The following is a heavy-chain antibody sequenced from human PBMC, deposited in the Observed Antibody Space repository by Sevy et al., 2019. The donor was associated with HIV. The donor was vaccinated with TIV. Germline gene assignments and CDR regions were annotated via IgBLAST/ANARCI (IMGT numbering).Heavy chain of an antibody. V-gene: IGHV3-74*01. J-gene: IGHJ6*02. CDR3: ARVIGGLGSF. Sequence: GGSLRLSCAASGFTFSSYWMHWVRQAPGKGLVWVSRSNEDGSTTNYADSVKGRFTISRDNAKNTLYLQMHSLRAEDTAVYYCARVIGGLGSFWGQGTTVTVSS. CDR1: GFTFSSYW. D-gene: IGHD3-16*01. CDR2: SNEDGSTT.